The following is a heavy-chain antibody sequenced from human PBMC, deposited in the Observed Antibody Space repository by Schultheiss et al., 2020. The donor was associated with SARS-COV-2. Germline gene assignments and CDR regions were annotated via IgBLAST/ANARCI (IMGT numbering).Heavy chain of an antibody. Sequence: GGSLRLSCAASGFTFSSYAMHWVRQAPGKGLEYVSAISSNGGSTYYANSVKGRFTISRDNSKNTLYLQMGSLRAEDMGVYYCAKDLRPIRSGYYMDVWGKGTTVTVSS. CDR1: GFTFSSYA. J-gene: IGHJ6*03. CDR3: AKDLRPIRSGYYMDV. V-gene: IGHV3-64*01. CDR2: ISSNGGST. D-gene: IGHD3-10*01.